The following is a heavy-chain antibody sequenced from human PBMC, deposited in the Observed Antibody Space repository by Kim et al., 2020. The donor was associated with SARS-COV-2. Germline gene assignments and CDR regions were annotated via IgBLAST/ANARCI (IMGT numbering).Heavy chain of an antibody. CDR3: ARDSLGGSGSYYIWDYYYYGMDV. D-gene: IGHD3-10*01. Sequence: ASVKVSCKASGYTVTSDGISWVRQAPGQGLEWMGWISAYNGNTNDAQKLQGRVTMTTDTSTSTAYMELRSLRSDDTAVYYCARDSLGGSGSYYIWDYYYYGMDVWGPGTTVTVSS. CDR1: GYTVTSDG. CDR2: ISAYNGNT. J-gene: IGHJ6*02. V-gene: IGHV1-18*01.